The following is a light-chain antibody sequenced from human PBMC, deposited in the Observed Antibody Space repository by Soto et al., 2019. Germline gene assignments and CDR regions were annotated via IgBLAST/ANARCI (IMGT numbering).Light chain of an antibody. CDR3: QSYDSSLSVV. CDR2: GNS. V-gene: IGLV1-40*01. CDR1: SSNIGAGYD. J-gene: IGLJ2*01. Sequence: QSVLTQQPSVSGAPGQRVTISCTGSSSNIGAGYDVHWYQQLPGTAPKLLIYGNSNRPSGVPDRFSGSKSGTSASLAITKLQSEDEADYYCQSYDSSLSVVFGGGTKVTVL.